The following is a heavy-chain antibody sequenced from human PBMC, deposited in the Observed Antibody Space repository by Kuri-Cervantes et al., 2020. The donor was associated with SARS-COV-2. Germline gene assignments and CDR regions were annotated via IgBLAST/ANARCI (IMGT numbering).Heavy chain of an antibody. J-gene: IGHJ4*02. Sequence: ETLSLTCAASGFTFSSYAMSWVRQAPGKGLEWVSAISGSGGSTYYADSVKGRFTISRDNSKNTLYLQMSSLRAEDTAVYYCAKAGKKEGYCSSTSCYLDSDYWGQGTLVTVSS. D-gene: IGHD2-2*01. CDR1: GFTFSSYA. CDR3: AKAGKKEGYCSSTSCYLDSDY. CDR2: ISGSGGST. V-gene: IGHV3-23*01.